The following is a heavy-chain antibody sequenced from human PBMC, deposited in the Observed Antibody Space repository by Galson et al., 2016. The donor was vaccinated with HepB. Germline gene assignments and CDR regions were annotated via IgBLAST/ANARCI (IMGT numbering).Heavy chain of an antibody. CDR1: GGTFSSFA. CDR2: IMPLYGTP. D-gene: IGHD1-26*01. V-gene: IGHV1-69*13. CDR3: AKTRGSHGYFDY. Sequence: SVKVSCKASGGTFSSFAISWVRQAPGQGPEWMGGIMPLYGTPNYAQNFQGRLTITADESTTTAYMELSSMRSEDTAVYYCAKTRGSHGYFDYWGQGTLVTVSS. J-gene: IGHJ4*02.